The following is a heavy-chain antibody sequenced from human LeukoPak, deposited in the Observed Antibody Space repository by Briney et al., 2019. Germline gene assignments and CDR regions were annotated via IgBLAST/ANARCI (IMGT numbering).Heavy chain of an antibody. CDR1: GYSISSGYY. J-gene: IGHJ4*02. Sequence: SETLSLTCAVSGYSISSGYYWGWIRQPPGKGLEWIGSIYHSGSTYYNPSLKSRVTISVDTSKNQFSLKLSSVTAADTAVYYCARQPITILIDPPYYFGYWGQGTLVTVSS. D-gene: IGHD3-3*01. V-gene: IGHV4-38-2*01. CDR3: ARQPITILIDPPYYFGY. CDR2: IYHSGST.